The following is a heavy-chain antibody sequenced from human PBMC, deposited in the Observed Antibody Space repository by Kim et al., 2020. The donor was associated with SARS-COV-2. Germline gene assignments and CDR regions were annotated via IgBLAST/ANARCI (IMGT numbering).Heavy chain of an antibody. V-gene: IGHV1-69*13. CDR2: IIPIFGTA. CDR1: GGTFSSYA. D-gene: IGHD3-9*01. CDR3: ARAFRHYDILTGYFSGDAFDI. Sequence: SVKVSCKASGGTFSSYAISWVRQAPGQGLEWMGGIIPIFGTANYAQKFQGRVTITADESTSTAYMELSSLRSEDTAVYYCARAFRHYDILTGYFSGDAFDIWGQGTMVTVS. J-gene: IGHJ3*02.